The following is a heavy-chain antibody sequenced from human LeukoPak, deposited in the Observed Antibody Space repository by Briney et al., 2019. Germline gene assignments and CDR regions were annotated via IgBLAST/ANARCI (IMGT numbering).Heavy chain of an antibody. CDR3: AREDGSYYYYYGMDV. CDR2: ISSSSSTI. V-gene: IGHV3-48*04. CDR1: GFTFSSYS. Sequence: GGSLRLSCAASGFTFSSYSMNWVRQAPGKGLEWVSYISSSSSTIYYADSVKGRFTISRDNAKNSLYLQMNSLRAEDTAVYYCAREDGSYYYYYGMDVWGQGTTVTVSS. D-gene: IGHD1-26*01. J-gene: IGHJ6*02.